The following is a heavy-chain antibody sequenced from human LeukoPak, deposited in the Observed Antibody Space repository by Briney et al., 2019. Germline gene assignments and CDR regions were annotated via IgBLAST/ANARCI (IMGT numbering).Heavy chain of an antibody. CDR1: GFTFSDYY. CDR3: AREHYFDSSGYYRDFDI. V-gene: IGHV3-23*01. D-gene: IGHD3-22*01. Sequence: GGSLRLSCAASGFTFSDYYISWIRQAPGKGLEWVSAISGSGGSTYYADSVKGRFTISRDNSKNTLYLQMNSLRAEDTAVYYCAREHYFDSSGYYRDFDIWGQGTMVTVSS. J-gene: IGHJ3*02. CDR2: ISGSGGST.